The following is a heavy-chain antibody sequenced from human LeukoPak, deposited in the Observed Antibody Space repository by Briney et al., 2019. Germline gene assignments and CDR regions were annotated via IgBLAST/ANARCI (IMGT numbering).Heavy chain of an antibody. J-gene: IGHJ6*04. CDR1: GYTVTSYG. CDR3: ARERDYDILTGYYGYYYGMDV. CDR2: ISAYNGNT. D-gene: IGHD3-9*01. Sequence: GASVKVSCKASGYTVTSYGISWVRQAPGQGLEWMGWISAYNGNTNYAQKLQGRVTMTTDTSTSTAYMELRSLRSDDTAMYYCARERDYDILTGYYGYYYGMDVWGKGTTVTVSS. V-gene: IGHV1-18*04.